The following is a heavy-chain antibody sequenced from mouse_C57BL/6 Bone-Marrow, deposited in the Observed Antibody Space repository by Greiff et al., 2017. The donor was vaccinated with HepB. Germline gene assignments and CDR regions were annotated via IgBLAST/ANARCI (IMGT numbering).Heavy chain of an antibody. V-gene: IGHV1-53*01. CDR1: GYTFTSYW. CDR2: INPSNGGT. Sequence: QVQLQQPGTELVKPGASVKLSCKASGYTFTSYWMHWVKQRPGQGLEWIGNINPSNGGTNYNEKFKSKATLTVDKSSSTAYMQLSSLTSEHSAVYYCARGDYGSSNYFDYWGQGTTLTVSS. CDR3: ARGDYGSSNYFDY. J-gene: IGHJ2*01. D-gene: IGHD1-1*01.